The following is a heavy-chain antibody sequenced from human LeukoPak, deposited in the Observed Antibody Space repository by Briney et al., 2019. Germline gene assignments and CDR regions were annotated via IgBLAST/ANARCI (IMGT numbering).Heavy chain of an antibody. Sequence: PSETLSLTCTVSGGSISSGGYYWSWIRQHPGKGLEWIGYIYYSGSTYYNPSLKSRVTISVDTSRNQFSLKLSSVTAADTAVYYCAREEVRYSSSWPTLDYWGQGTLVTVSS. CDR1: GGSISSGGYY. CDR3: AREEVRYSSSWPTLDY. D-gene: IGHD6-13*01. CDR2: IYYSGST. V-gene: IGHV4-31*03. J-gene: IGHJ4*02.